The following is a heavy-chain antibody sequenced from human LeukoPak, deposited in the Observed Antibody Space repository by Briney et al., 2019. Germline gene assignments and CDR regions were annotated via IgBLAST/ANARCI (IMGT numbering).Heavy chain of an antibody. D-gene: IGHD1-26*01. Sequence: GGSLRLSCAASGFTFSSYWMSWVRQAPGKGLESVANIKQDGSEKYYVDSVKGRFTISRDNAKNSLYLRMNSLKAEDTAVYYCARNIVGATSWGDFDYWGQGTLVTVSS. CDR1: GFTFSSYW. CDR3: ARNIVGATSWGDFDY. V-gene: IGHV3-7*01. CDR2: IKQDGSEK. J-gene: IGHJ4*02.